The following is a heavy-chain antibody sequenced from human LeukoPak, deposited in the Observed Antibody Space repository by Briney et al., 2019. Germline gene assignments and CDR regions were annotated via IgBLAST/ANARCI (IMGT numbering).Heavy chain of an antibody. CDR1: GASISSDF. CDR2: MYNSGII. V-gene: IGHV4-4*07. CDR3: AREGGSSRNFDY. Sequence: PSETLSLTCTVSGASISSDFWSWIRQPAGKGLEWIGRMYNSGIINYNPSLKSRLTMSVDTAKNQFSLNLSSVTAADTAVYYCAREGGSSRNFDYWGQGTLVTVSP. D-gene: IGHD6-13*01. J-gene: IGHJ4*02.